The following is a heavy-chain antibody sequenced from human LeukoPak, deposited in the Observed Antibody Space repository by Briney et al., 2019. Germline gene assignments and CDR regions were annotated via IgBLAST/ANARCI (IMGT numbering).Heavy chain of an antibody. Sequence: GGSLRLSCAASGFTFSSYEMNWVRQAPGKGLEWVSYISSSGSTIYYADSVKGRFTISRDNAKNSLYLQMNSLRAEDTAVYYCAVATIKDYFDYWGQGTLVAVSS. D-gene: IGHD5-24*01. CDR2: ISSSGSTI. J-gene: IGHJ4*02. CDR1: GFTFSSYE. V-gene: IGHV3-48*03. CDR3: AVATIKDYFDY.